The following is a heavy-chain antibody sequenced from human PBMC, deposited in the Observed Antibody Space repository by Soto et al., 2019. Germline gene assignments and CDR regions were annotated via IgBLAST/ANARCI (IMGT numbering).Heavy chain of an antibody. CDR3: ARDHSSSWFSALYYYYYGMDV. CDR1: GFTFSSYA. V-gene: IGHV3-30-3*01. CDR2: ISYDGSNK. Sequence: QVQLVESGGGVVQPGRSLRLSCAASGFTFSSYAMHWVRQAPGKGLEWVAVISYDGSNKYYADSVKGRFTISRDNSKKTMYLQMNSLRAEDTAVYYCARDHSSSWFSALYYYYYGMDVWGQGTTVTVSS. D-gene: IGHD6-13*01. J-gene: IGHJ6*02.